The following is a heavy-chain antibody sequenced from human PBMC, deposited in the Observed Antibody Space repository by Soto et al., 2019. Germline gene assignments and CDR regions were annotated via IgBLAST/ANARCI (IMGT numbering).Heavy chain of an antibody. CDR2: IYSGGYT. V-gene: IGHV3-53*01. J-gene: IGHJ4*02. Sequence: GGSLRLSCAVSGFTVSNNYMSWVRQAPGKGLEGVSVIYSGGYTAYADSVKGRFTISRDNSKNTLYLQMNSLRAEDTAVYYCAKDGVGDILTGPPPHFDYWGQGTLVTVSS. CDR3: AKDGVGDILTGPPPHFDY. D-gene: IGHD3-9*01. CDR1: GFTVSNNY.